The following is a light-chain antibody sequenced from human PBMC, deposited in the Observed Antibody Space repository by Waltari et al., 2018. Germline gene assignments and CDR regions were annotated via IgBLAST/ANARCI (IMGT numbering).Light chain of an antibody. Sequence: EIVMTQSPATLSVSPGERASLSCRASQSIRTNLAWYQQRRGQAHRLLIYDASIRATGIPARFSGSGSGTEFTLTISSLQSEDFAVYYCQQYNSWPLTFGGGTKVEIK. CDR3: QQYNSWPLT. J-gene: IGKJ4*01. V-gene: IGKV3-15*01. CDR1: QSIRTN. CDR2: DAS.